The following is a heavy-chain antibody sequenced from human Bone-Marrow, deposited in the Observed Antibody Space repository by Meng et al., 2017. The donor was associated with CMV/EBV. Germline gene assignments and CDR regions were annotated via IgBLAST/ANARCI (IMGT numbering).Heavy chain of an antibody. J-gene: IGHJ4*02. Sequence: GESLKISCKGSGYSFTSYWIGWVRQMPGKGLEWMGIIYPGDSDTRYSPSFQGQVTISADKSLSTAYLQWSSLKASDTAMYYCARRYCSSTSCWIFDYWGQGTLVTVSS. CDR1: GYSFTSYW. V-gene: IGHV5-51*01. CDR2: IYPGDSDT. D-gene: IGHD2-2*01. CDR3: ARRYCSSTSCWIFDY.